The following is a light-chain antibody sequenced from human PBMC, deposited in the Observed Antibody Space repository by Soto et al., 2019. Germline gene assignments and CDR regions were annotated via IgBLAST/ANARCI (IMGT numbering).Light chain of an antibody. V-gene: IGKV1-39*01. CDR3: QQSYMDPIT. CDR2: DAS. CDR1: QSISTY. J-gene: IGKJ5*01. Sequence: DIQMTQSPSSLSASVGNRVTITCRASQSISTYLNWYQKKPGKAPNLLIYDASRLQSGVPSRFRGSGDGTAFTLSISSVQPEDFANYFCQQSYMDPITFGQGTQLEI.